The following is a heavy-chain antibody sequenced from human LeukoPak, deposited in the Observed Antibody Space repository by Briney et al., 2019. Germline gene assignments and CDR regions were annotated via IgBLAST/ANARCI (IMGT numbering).Heavy chain of an antibody. J-gene: IGHJ4*02. CDR3: ARGSIVGASRFDC. Sequence: PGGSLRLSCAASGFTFSTYSMNWVRQAPGKGLEWVSYISSGSTTIYYADSVKGRFTISRDNAKNSLYLQMNSLRAEDTAVYYCARGSIVGASRFDCWGQGTLVTVSS. D-gene: IGHD1-26*01. CDR1: GFTFSTYS. V-gene: IGHV3-48*01. CDR2: ISSGSTTI.